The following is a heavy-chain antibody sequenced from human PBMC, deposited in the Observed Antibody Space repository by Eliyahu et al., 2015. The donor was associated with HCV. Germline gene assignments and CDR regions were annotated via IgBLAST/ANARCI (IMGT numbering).Heavy chain of an antibody. D-gene: IGHD1-7*01. CDR1: GYTFTXXG. V-gene: IGHV1-18*01. CDR3: ARDLSGRGQLHYYYYYGMDV. J-gene: IGHJ6*02. CDR2: ISAYNGNT. Sequence: QFQLVQSGAEVKKPGASVKVSCKASGYTFTXXGXSWVRQAPGQGXEWMGWISAYNGNTNYAQKLQGRVTMTTDTSTSTAYMELRSLRSDDTAVYYCARDLSGRGQLHYYYYYGMDVWGQGTTVTVSS.